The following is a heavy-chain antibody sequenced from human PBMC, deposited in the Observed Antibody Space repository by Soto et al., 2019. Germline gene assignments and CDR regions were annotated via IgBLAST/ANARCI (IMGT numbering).Heavy chain of an antibody. Sequence: GESLKISCQASGYTFINNWIGWVRQPPGKGLEWLGIIYHGGAVTRCRPSIRGHFTISVDKTLIAAYLQWDSLKASYAAVYDWAGPFFKCGVCRHFAYWGQGTQVTVSS. CDR3: AGPFFKCGVCRHFAY. V-gene: IGHV5-51*01. D-gene: IGHD6-25*01. CDR1: GYTFINNW. J-gene: IGHJ4*02. CDR2: IYHGGAVT.